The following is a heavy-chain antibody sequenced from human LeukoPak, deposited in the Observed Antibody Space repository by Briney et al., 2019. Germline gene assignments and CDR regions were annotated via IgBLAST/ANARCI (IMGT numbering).Heavy chain of an antibody. CDR2: IFYSGRT. CDR1: GGSISTYY. V-gene: IGHV4-59*12. D-gene: IGHD3-16*02. Sequence: SETLSLTCTVSGGSISTYYWSWIRQPPGKGLEWIGYIFYSGRTNYNPSLKSRVTISVDTFKNQFPLRLSSVTAADTAVYYCARPSVGEGDLSFHDAFNIWGQGTMVTVSS. J-gene: IGHJ3*02. CDR3: ARPSVGEGDLSFHDAFNI.